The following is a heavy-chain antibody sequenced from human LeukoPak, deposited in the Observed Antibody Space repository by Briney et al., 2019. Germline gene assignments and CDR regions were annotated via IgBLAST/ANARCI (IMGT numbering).Heavy chain of an antibody. Sequence: GGSLRLSCAASGFTVSTKYMSWVRQAPGKGLEWVSIIYSDGGRYYPDSVRGRFTISRDNPKNTVYLEMNSLRAEDTAVYYCPRGLSIGGTTRNFFDLWGQGTVVTVSS. V-gene: IGHV3-53*01. CDR1: GFTVSTKY. CDR2: IYSDGGR. J-gene: IGHJ4*02. D-gene: IGHD1-20*01. CDR3: PRGLSIGGTTRNFFDL.